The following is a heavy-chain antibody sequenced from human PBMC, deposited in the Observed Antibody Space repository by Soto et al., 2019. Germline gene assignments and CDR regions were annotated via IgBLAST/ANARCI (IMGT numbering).Heavy chain of an antibody. V-gene: IGHV4-34*01. D-gene: IGHD6-13*01. CDR2: INHSGST. CDR1: GGSFSGYY. Sequence: SETLSLTCAVYGGSFSGYYWSWIRQPPGKGLEWIGEINHSGSTNYNPSLKSRVTISVDTSKNQFSLKLSSVTAADTAVYYCARAGYSLYGMDVWGQGTTVTVYS. CDR3: ARAGYSLYGMDV. J-gene: IGHJ6*02.